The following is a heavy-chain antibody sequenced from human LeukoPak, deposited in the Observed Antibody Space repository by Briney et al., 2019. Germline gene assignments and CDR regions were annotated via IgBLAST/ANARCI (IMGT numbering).Heavy chain of an antibody. CDR1: GYTFTGYY. CDR2: INPNSGGT. V-gene: IGHV1-2*02. J-gene: IGHJ4*02. Sequence: GASVTVSCKASGYTFTGYYMHWVRQAPGQGLEWMGWINPNSGGTNYAQKFQGRVTMTRDTSISTAYMELSRLRSDDTAVYYCARVGGDYYDSSGYYYTNDFDYWGQGTLVTVSS. D-gene: IGHD3-22*01. CDR3: ARVGGDYYDSSGYYYTNDFDY.